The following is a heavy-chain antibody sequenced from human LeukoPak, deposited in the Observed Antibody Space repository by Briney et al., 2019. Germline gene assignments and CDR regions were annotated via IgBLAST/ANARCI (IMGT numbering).Heavy chain of an antibody. D-gene: IGHD6-19*01. CDR3: AKDRERSSGWYWPYFDY. CDR1: GFTFDDYA. Sequence: PAGSLTLSCAASGFTFDDYAMHWVRQAPPKGLEWVSGISWYSGSIAYADSVQGRFTISRDNAKNSLYLQMKSLRAEDTALYYCAKDRERSSGWYWPYFDYWGQGTLVTVSS. J-gene: IGHJ4*02. CDR2: ISWYSGSI. V-gene: IGHV3-9*01.